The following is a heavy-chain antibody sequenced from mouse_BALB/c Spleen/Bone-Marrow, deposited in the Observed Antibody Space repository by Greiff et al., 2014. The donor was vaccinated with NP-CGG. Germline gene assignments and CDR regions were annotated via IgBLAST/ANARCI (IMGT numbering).Heavy chain of an antibody. CDR3: ARDYYGSSDY. J-gene: IGHJ2*01. CDR1: GFTFSSYG. V-gene: IGHV5-6-3*01. Sequence: VQLKESGGGLVQPGGSLKLSCAASGFTFSSYGMSWVRQTPDKRLELVATINSNGGSNYYPDSVKGRFTISRDNAKNTLCLQMSSLKSEDTAMYYCARDYYGSSDYWGQGTTLTVSS. CDR2: INSNGGSN. D-gene: IGHD1-1*01.